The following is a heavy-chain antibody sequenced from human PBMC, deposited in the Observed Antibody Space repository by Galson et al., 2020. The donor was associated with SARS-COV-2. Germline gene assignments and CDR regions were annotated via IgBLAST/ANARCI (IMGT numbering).Heavy chain of an antibody. CDR3: AKDGSSSWQYYYGMDV. CDR2: ISWNSGSI. J-gene: IGHJ6*02. Sequence: GGSLRLSCAASGFTFDDYAMHWVRQAPGKGLEWVSGISWNSGSIGYADSVKGRFTISRDNAKNSLYLQMNSLRAEDTALYYCAKDGSSSWQYYYGMDVWGQGTTVTVSS. CDR1: GFTFDDYA. V-gene: IGHV3-9*01. D-gene: IGHD6-13*01.